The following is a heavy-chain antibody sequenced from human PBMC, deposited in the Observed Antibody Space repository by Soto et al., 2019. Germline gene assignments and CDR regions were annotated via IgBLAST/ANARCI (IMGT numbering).Heavy chain of an antibody. V-gene: IGHV3-66*01. D-gene: IGHD2-15*01. CDR3: ARGYCSGGSCYPYYFDY. Sequence: GGSLRLSCAASGFTVSSSYMSWVRQAPGKGLEWVSVIYSGGSTYYADSVKGRFTISRDNSKNTLYLQMNSLRAEDTAVYYCARGYCSGGSCYPYYFDYWGQGTLVTVSS. CDR2: IYSGGST. J-gene: IGHJ4*02. CDR1: GFTVSSSY.